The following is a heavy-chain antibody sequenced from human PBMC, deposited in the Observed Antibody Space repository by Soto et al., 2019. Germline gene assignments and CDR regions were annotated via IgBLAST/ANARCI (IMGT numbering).Heavy chain of an antibody. CDR3: ARAQITMIVVEGFDP. V-gene: IGHV3-30-3*01. D-gene: IGHD3-22*01. CDR2: ISYDGSNN. J-gene: IGHJ5*02. CDR1: GFTFSSYA. Sequence: VQLVESGGGVVQPGRSLRLSCAASGFTFSSYAMHWVRQAPGKGLEWVAVISYDGSNNYYEDSVKGRFTFSRDNSKHTLYLQMNSLRAEDTAVYYCARAQITMIVVEGFDPWGQGTLVTVSS.